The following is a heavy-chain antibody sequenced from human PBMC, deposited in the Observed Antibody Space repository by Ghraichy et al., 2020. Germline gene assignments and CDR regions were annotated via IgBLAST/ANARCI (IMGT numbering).Heavy chain of an antibody. J-gene: IGHJ3*02. V-gene: IGHV5-51*01. CDR1: GYSFDNYW. CDR3: ARLGVGHIDRGDAFDI. Sequence: GESLNISCKASGYSFDNYWIGWVRQMPGKGLEWMGIIYPGDSDTAYSPSFQGQVTISADKSISTAYLQWSSLQASDTAMYYCARLGVGHIDRGDAFDIWGQGTMVTVSS. D-gene: IGHD2-21*01. CDR2: IYPGDSDT.